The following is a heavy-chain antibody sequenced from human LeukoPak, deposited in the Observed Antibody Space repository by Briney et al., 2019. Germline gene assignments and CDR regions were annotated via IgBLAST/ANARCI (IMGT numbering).Heavy chain of an antibody. CDR3: ARVQDTPMGSYFDS. CDR1: GGSFSSYY. J-gene: IGHJ4*02. V-gene: IGHV4-59*01. D-gene: IGHD5-18*01. CDR2: IFYSGST. Sequence: SETLSLTCTVSGGSFSSYYWSWIRQPPGKGLEWIGYIFYSGSTYYTPSLKSRVTISVDRSKNQFSLNLSSVTAADTAVYYYARVQDTPMGSYFDSWGQGILVTVSS.